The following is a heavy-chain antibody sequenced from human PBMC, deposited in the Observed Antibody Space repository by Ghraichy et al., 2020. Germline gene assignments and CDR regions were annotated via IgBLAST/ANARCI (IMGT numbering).Heavy chain of an antibody. Sequence: GGSLRLSCAASGFTLSSYGMHWVRQAPGKGLEWVAVIWYDGSNKYYADSVKGRFTISRDNSKNTVYLQVNSLRAEDTAVYYCARDYYGSGTYYYYYGMDVWGQGTTVTVSS. V-gene: IGHV3-33*01. CDR2: IWYDGSNK. CDR3: ARDYYGSGTYYYYYGMDV. D-gene: IGHD3-10*01. CDR1: GFTLSSYG. J-gene: IGHJ6*02.